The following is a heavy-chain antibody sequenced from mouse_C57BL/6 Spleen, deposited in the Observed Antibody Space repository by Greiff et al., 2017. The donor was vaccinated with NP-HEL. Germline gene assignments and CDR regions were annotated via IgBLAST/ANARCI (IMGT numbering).Heavy chain of an antibody. D-gene: IGHD2-4*01. CDR3: ARDYYDRYAMDY. CDR2: ISYDGSN. Sequence: EVQLQESGPGLVKPSQSLSLTCSVTGYSITSGYYWNWIRQFPGNKLEWMGYISYDGSNNYNPSLKNRISITRDTSKNQFFLKLNSVTTEDTATYYCARDYYDRYAMDYWGQGTSVTVSS. CDR1: GYSITSGYY. J-gene: IGHJ4*01. V-gene: IGHV3-6*01.